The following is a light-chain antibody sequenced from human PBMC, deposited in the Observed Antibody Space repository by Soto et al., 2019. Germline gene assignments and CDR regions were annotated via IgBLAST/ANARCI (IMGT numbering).Light chain of an antibody. CDR2: AAS. J-gene: IGKJ1*01. CDR1: QGIGNA. CDR3: QQYYSYPRT. Sequence: AIQMTQSPSSLSASVGDRVTISCRASQGIGNALGWYQQKPGKAPKLLIYAASTLQSGVPSRFSGSGSGTDFTLTISCLQSEDFATYYCQQYYSYPRTFGQGTRWIS. V-gene: IGKV1-6*01.